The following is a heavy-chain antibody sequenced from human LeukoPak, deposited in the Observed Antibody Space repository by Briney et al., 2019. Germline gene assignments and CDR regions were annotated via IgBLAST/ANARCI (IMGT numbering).Heavy chain of an antibody. CDR1: GFTFSSYA. D-gene: IGHD1-26*01. CDR3: ARGSFYGPPYFDY. CDR2: ISSNGGST. Sequence: GGSESLLCAASGFTFSSYAMHWVRQAPGKGLEYVSAISSNGGSTYYANSVKGRFTISRDNSKNTLYLQMGSLRAEDMAVYYCARGSFYGPPYFDYWGQGTLVTVSS. J-gene: IGHJ4*02. V-gene: IGHV3-64*01.